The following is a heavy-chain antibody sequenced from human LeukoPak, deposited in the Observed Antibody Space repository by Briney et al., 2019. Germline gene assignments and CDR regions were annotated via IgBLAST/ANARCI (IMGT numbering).Heavy chain of an antibody. J-gene: IGHJ4*02. Sequence: GASVKVSCKASGYTFTGYYMHWVRQAPGQGLEWMGWINPNSGGTNYAQKFQGRVTMTRDASISKAYMELSRLRSDDTAVYYCATAGGSSGWHAFDYWGQGTLVTVSS. CDR1: GYTFTGYY. CDR2: INPNSGGT. D-gene: IGHD6-19*01. CDR3: ATAGGSSGWHAFDY. V-gene: IGHV1-2*02.